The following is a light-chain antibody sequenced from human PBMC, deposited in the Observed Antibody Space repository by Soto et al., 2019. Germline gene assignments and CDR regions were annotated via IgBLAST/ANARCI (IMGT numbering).Light chain of an antibody. CDR1: QGISSF. J-gene: IGKJ3*01. CDR3: QQLNSFPIP. CDR2: GAS. V-gene: IGKV1-9*01. Sequence: IQLTQSPSSLSASVGDRVTITCRASQGISSFLAWYQQKPGKAPKLLIYGASTLQSGVPSRFSGSGSGTDVTLTIGSLQPDDFATYYCQQLNSFPIPFGPGTKVDIK.